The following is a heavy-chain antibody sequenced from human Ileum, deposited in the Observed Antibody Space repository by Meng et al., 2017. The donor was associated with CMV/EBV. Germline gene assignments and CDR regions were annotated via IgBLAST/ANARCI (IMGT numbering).Heavy chain of an antibody. CDR3: GRAGARGVPVDI. J-gene: IGHJ4*02. CDR1: GGSISGYH. D-gene: IGHD3-10*01. CDR2: LRTSGTT. V-gene: IGHV4-4*07. Sequence: QMQLQESGPGLVKPSETLSLTCAVSGGSISGYHWTWIRKPAGKGLEWIGRLRTSGTTDHNPSLMSRVTLSIDTSKNQFSLKLTSVTAADTAVYYCGRAGARGVPVDIWGQGTLVTVSS.